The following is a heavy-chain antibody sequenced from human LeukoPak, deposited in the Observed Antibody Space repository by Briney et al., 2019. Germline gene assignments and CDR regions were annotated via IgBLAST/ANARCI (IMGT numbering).Heavy chain of an antibody. CDR3: ARERGGVGFKGDY. D-gene: IGHD2-15*01. J-gene: IGHJ4*02. Sequence: ASVKVSCKTSGYRFNTYGISWVRQAPGQGPEWRGWISPYNGDTKYAQKFQGRVTLTTDTSTSTVYMELRSLRSDDTAVFYCARERGGVGFKGDYWGQGTLVTVSS. CDR1: GYRFNTYG. V-gene: IGHV1-18*01. CDR2: ISPYNGDT.